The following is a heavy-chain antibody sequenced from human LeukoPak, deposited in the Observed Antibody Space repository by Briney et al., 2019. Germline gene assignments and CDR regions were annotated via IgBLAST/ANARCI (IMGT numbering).Heavy chain of an antibody. V-gene: IGHV3-30*07. CDR3: ARLLDISDH. D-gene: IGHD3-22*01. Sequence: GGSLRLSCAASGFTFSRHSMHWVRQAPGKGLEWVAVISYDGSNKYYADSVRGRFTISRDNSKNSLYLQINSLRAEDTAVYYCARLLDISDHWGQGTLVTVSS. J-gene: IGHJ4*02. CDR2: ISYDGSNK. CDR1: GFTFSRHS.